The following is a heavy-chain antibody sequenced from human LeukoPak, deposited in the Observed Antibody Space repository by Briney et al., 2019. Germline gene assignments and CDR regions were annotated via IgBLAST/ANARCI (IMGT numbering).Heavy chain of an antibody. V-gene: IGHV4-4*07. CDR3: ATGQVSASAWGFDY. D-gene: IGHD5/OR15-5a*01. CDR2: IHTSGIT. Sequence: SQTLSLACTVATVSITSDLSSCIRHPASKRLEWLGRIHTSGITTSSPSLQSRLTMSVDTSKRPVSLRLTSVTAAATAVYYCATGQVSASAWGFDYWGQGSLVTVSS. CDR1: TVSITSDL. J-gene: IGHJ4*02.